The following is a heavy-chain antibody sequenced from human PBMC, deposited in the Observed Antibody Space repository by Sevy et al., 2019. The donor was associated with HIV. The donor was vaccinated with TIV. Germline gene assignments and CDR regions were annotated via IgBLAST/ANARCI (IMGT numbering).Heavy chain of an antibody. CDR1: GYNFTSYY. Sequence: ASVKVSCKAAGYNFTSYYIHWVRQAPGQGLELMGIITPSGDTTTYSQKFQGRVTMTSDTSTSTVYMELSSLRYDDTAVYYCTRVRSFGFEYWGQGTLVTVSS. CDR2: ITPSGDTT. CDR3: TRVRSFGFEY. J-gene: IGHJ4*02. V-gene: IGHV1-46*01. D-gene: IGHD3-16*01.